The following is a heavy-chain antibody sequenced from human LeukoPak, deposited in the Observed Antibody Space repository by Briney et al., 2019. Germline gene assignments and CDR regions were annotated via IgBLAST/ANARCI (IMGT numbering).Heavy chain of an antibody. V-gene: IGHV4-61*02. J-gene: IGHJ4*02. CDR2: IYTSGST. CDR1: GGSISSGSYY. D-gene: IGHD2-15*01. CDR3: ARRCSGGSCYFDY. Sequence: SQTLSLTCTVSGGSISSGSYYWSWIRQPAGKGLEWIGGIYTSGSTNYNPSLKSRVTISVDTSKNQFSLKLSSVTAADTAVYYCARRCSGGSCYFDYWGQGTLVTVSS.